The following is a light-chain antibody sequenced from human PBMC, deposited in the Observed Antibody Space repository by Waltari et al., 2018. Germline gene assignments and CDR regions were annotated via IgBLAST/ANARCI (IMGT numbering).Light chain of an antibody. J-gene: IGKJ3*01. CDR1: QSVTNY. CDR2: DAS. V-gene: IGKV3-11*01. Sequence: EIVLTQSPATLSLSTGERATLSCRASQSVTNYLAWYQQKPGQAPRLLIYDASNRATGNPARLRGSGSGTDFALTISCLEPEDFAVYYCEERSNWVFTFGPGTKVDI. CDR3: EERSNWVFT.